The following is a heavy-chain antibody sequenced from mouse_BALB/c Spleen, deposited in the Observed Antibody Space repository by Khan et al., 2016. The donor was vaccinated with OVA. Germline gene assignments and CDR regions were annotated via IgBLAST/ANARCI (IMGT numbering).Heavy chain of an antibody. J-gene: IGHJ2*01. CDR1: GDSITSGY. CDR2: ISYSGST. D-gene: IGHD2-10*01. Sequence: HLQESGPSLVKPSQTLSLTCSVTGDSITSGYWNWIRKFPGNKLEYMGYISYSGSTYYNPSLKSRISITRDTSKNQHYLQLNSMTTEDSATYYCAGTSYYGNYYFDYWGQGTTLTVSS. CDR3: AGTSYYGNYYFDY. V-gene: IGHV3-8*02.